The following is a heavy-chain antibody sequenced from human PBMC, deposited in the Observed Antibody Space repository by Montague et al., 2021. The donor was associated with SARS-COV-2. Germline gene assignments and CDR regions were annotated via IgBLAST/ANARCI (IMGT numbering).Heavy chain of an antibody. Sequence: SLRLSCAASGFTFSSYWMSWVRQAPGKGLEWVAHIKQDGSEKYYVDSVKGRFTISRDNAKNSLYLQMNSLRAEDTAVYYCARDRTYCSGGSCLYYYYYGMDVWGQGTTVTVSS. D-gene: IGHD2-15*01. CDR1: GFTFSSYW. CDR2: IKQDGSEK. J-gene: IGHJ6*02. CDR3: ARDRTYCSGGSCLYYYYYGMDV. V-gene: IGHV3-7*01.